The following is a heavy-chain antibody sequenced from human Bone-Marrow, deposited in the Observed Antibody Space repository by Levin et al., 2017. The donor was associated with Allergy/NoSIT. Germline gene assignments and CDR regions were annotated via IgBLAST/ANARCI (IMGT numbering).Heavy chain of an antibody. CDR1: GGSFSGFY. CDR2: INQRGKP. D-gene: IGHD1-26*01. CDR3: ARGKLVEATFSSYDRLDV. J-gene: IGHJ6*02. V-gene: IGHV4-34*01. Sequence: TASETLSLTCAVYGGSFSGFYWSWIRQTPGKGLEWIGEINQRGKPNYTRSLKSRVTMSTDTSRNQFSLKLSSVTAADRAIYYCARGKLVEATFSSYDRLDVWGQGTTVTVSS.